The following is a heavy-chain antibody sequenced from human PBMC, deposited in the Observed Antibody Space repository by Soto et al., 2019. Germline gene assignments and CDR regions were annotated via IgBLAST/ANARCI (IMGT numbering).Heavy chain of an antibody. CDR3: ASRCGSVYLAFDP. D-gene: IGHD2-8*01. CDR1: GDTFNFYS. J-gene: IGHJ5*02. Sequence: QVQLVQSGAEVKKPGSSVSVSCKASGDTFNFYSINWVRKAPGLGLEWMGRINPILSMSNYAQRFQGSVTLTADTSTITAYMVLSSLRSEDTAMYYCASRCGSVYLAFDPWGQGALVSFS. CDR2: INPILSMS. V-gene: IGHV1-69*02.